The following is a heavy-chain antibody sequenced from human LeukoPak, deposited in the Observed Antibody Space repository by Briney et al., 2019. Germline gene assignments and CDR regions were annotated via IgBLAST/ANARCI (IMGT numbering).Heavy chain of an antibody. V-gene: IGHV4-39*01. Sequence: SETLSLTCTVSGGSISSSSYYWAWIRQPPGKGLEWIGSIYYSGSTYYNPSLKSRVTISVDTSKNQFSLKLSSVTAADTAVYYCARRHATLWPPSYWGQRTLVTVSS. CDR2: IYYSGST. J-gene: IGHJ4*02. CDR3: ARRHATLWPPSY. CDR1: GGSISSSSYY. D-gene: IGHD2-2*01.